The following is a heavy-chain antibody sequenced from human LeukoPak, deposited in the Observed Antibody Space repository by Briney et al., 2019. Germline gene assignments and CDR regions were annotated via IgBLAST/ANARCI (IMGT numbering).Heavy chain of an antibody. Sequence: SETLSLTCAVYGGPFSGYYWSWIRQPPGKGLEWIGEINHSGSTNYNPSLKSRVTISVDTSKNQFSLKLSSVTAADTAVYYCARGLSPVVVVAATAFDIWGQGTMVTVSS. CDR1: GGPFSGYY. J-gene: IGHJ3*02. V-gene: IGHV4-34*01. CDR2: INHSGST. D-gene: IGHD2-15*01. CDR3: ARGLSPVVVVAATAFDI.